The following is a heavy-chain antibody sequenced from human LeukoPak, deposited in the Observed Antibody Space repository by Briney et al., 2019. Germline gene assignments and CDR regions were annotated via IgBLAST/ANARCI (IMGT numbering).Heavy chain of an antibody. CDR3: ARGGNYQYDFWSGYTPFDY. CDR1: GGTFSSYA. D-gene: IGHD3-3*01. J-gene: IGHJ4*02. CDR2: IIPIFGTA. V-gene: IGHV1-69*05. Sequence: SVKVSCKASGGTFSSYAIGWVRQAPGQGLEWMGRIIPIFGTANYAQKFQGRVTITTDESTSTAYMELSSLRSEDTAVYYCARGGNYQYDFWSGYTPFDYWGQGALVTVSS.